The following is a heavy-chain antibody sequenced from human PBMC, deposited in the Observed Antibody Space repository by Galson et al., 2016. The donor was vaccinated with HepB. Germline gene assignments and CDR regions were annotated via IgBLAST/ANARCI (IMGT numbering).Heavy chain of an antibody. D-gene: IGHD5-24*01. V-gene: IGHV3-74*03. CDR3: TKRLSHGMDV. CDR2: INPVGTST. J-gene: IGHJ6*02. CDR1: GFTFTYYW. Sequence: SLRLSCAASGFTFTYYWMDWVRQAPGEGLVWVSTINPVGTSTKYADSVKGRFTMSRDNAKNTLHLQMDSLRVDDTAVYYCTKRLSHGMDVWGQGTLVTVSS.